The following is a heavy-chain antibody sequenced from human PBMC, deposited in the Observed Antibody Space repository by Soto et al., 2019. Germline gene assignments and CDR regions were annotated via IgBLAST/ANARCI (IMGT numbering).Heavy chain of an antibody. V-gene: IGHV1-46*01. CDR2: IDPSSGTT. Sequence: ASVTVSCMASGYTLTGYYVHWAREATGQGLAWMGIIDPSSGTTSYTQKFQGRVTMTRDTSMSTVYIELSSLRSEDTAVYYCARGPVVVPNGLIAGMDVWGLGTTVGISS. J-gene: IGHJ6*02. CDR3: ARGPVVVPNGLIAGMDV. CDR1: GYTLTGYY. D-gene: IGHD2-15*01.